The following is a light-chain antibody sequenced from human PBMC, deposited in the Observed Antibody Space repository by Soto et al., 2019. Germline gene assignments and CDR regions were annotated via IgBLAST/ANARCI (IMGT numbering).Light chain of an antibody. V-gene: IGKV3-20*01. CDR1: QSVSRNF. Sequence: EIVLTQSPGTLSLSPGERATLSCRASQSVSRNFLTWHQQKPGQAPRLLIYGASSRATGIPDRFSGSGSGTDFTLTISRLEPEDFAVYYCQQYGTSPPVTFGGGTKVESK. J-gene: IGKJ4*01. CDR3: QQYGTSPPVT. CDR2: GAS.